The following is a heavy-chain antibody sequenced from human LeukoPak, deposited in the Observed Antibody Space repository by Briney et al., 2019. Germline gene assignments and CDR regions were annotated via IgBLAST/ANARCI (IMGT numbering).Heavy chain of an antibody. V-gene: IGHV4-61*01. J-gene: IGHJ5*02. CDR3: ARDRYCSGGSCPNWFDP. D-gene: IGHD2-15*01. CDR1: GGSISSGTNY. Sequence: SQTLSLTCSVSGGSISSGTNYWSWIRQPPGKGLEWIGYIYYSGSTNYNPSLKSRVTISVDTSKNQFSLKLSSVTAADTAVYYCARDRYCSGGSCPNWFDPWGQGTLVTVSS. CDR2: IYYSGST.